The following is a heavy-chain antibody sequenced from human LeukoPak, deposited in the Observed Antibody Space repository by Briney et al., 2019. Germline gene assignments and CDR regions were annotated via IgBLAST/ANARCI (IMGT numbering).Heavy chain of an antibody. Sequence: GGSLRLSCAASGFTFDDYGMSWVRQAPGKGLEWVSGINWNGGSTGYADSVKGRFTISRDNSKNTLYLQMNSLRAEDTAVYYCAKRLGDSSGYYYYFDYWGQGTLVTVSS. CDR1: GFTFDDYG. D-gene: IGHD3-22*01. CDR3: AKRLGDSSGYYYYFDY. V-gene: IGHV3-20*04. CDR2: INWNGGST. J-gene: IGHJ4*02.